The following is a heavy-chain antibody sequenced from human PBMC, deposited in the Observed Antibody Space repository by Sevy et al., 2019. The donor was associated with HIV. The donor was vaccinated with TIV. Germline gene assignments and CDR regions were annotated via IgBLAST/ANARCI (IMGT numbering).Heavy chain of an antibody. CDR2: IKFDGSEK. D-gene: IGHD2-15*01. V-gene: IGHV3-7*01. CDR3: ARGRYCSGGGCYIDY. Sequence: GGSLRLSCAAPGFIFSGYWMTWVRQAPGKGLEWVAKIKFDGSEKYYVDSVKGRFTISRDNAKNSLFLQMNSLRAADTAVYYCARGRYCSGGGCYIDYWGQGTLVTVSS. J-gene: IGHJ4*02. CDR1: GFIFSGYW.